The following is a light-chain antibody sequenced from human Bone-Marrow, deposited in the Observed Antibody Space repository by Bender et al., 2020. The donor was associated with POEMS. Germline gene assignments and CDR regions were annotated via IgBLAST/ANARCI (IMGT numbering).Light chain of an antibody. Sequence: QSALTQPASVSGSPGQSITISCTGTSIDIGYYNYVSWYQQHTGKAPKLLLYDVSSRPSGVSNRFSGSKSGNTASLTISGLQAEDEGDYYCQSYDNSLGGWVFGGGTKLTVL. J-gene: IGLJ3*02. V-gene: IGLV2-14*03. CDR2: DVS. CDR3: QSYDNSLGGWV. CDR1: SIDIGYYNY.